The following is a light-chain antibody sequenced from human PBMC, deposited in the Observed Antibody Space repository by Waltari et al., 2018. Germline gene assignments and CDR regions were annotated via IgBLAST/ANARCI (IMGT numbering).Light chain of an antibody. V-gene: IGLV1-47*01. CDR2: KPN. Sequence: QSVLTQPPSASGSPGQMVSISCSGSGSNIGGNYVYWYRQFPGSAPKVLLSKPNQRPSGVPDRFSGSKSGTSGSLAISGLRSEDEAEYYCASWDDDVSGVVFGGGTKLTVL. CDR1: GSNIGGNY. CDR3: ASWDDDVSGVV. J-gene: IGLJ2*01.